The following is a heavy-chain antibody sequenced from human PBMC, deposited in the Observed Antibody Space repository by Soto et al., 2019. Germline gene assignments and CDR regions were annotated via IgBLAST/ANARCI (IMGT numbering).Heavy chain of an antibody. J-gene: IGHJ4*02. CDR2: INHSGST. CDR3: ARAPITFGGVIAPYFDY. V-gene: IGHV4-34*01. D-gene: IGHD3-16*02. Sequence: QVQLQQWGAGLLKPSETLSLTCAVYGGSFSGYYWSWIRQPPGKGLEWIGEINHSGSTNYNPSLKSRVTLSVDTSKNQFSLKLSSVTAADTAVYYCARAPITFGGVIAPYFDYWGQGTLVTVSS. CDR1: GGSFSGYY.